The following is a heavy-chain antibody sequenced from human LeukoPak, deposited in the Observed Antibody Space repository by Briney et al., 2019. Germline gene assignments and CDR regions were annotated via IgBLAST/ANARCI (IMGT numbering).Heavy chain of an antibody. D-gene: IGHD3-22*01. CDR1: DDAISSYY. CDR3: ARDNYYGSSGGLDY. Sequence: PSETLSLTCSVSDDAISSYYWSWIRQPPGKGLEWIGYIYYSGSTNYNPSLKSRVTISVDTSKNQFSLKLSSVTAADTAVYYCARDNYYGSSGGLDYWGQGTLVTVSS. CDR2: IYYSGST. V-gene: IGHV4-59*01. J-gene: IGHJ4*02.